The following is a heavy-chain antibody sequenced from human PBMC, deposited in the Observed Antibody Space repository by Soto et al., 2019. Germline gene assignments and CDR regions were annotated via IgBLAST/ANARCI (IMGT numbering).Heavy chain of an antibody. V-gene: IGHV3-23*01. Sequence: PGGSLRLSCAFSRFICSSYDMSWGRQCPGQGLEWVSTILFGGSTHYTDCVSGRFTISRDTSKNTVYLQMNSLTAGDTAMYYCAKATATGGGAFEIYGQGTMVTVSS. CDR1: RFICSSYD. CDR3: AKATATGGGAFEI. CDR2: ILFGGST. J-gene: IGHJ3*02. D-gene: IGHD2-8*02.